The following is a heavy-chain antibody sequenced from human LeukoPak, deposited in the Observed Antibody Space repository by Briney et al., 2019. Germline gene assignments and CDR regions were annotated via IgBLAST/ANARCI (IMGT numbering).Heavy chain of an antibody. CDR1: GGSISSSSYY. J-gene: IGHJ3*02. D-gene: IGHD3-10*01. V-gene: IGHV4-61*01. Sequence: PSETLSLTCTVSGGSISSSSYYWSWIRQPPGKGPEWIGYIYYTGSTNYNPSLKSRVTISIDTSKNQFSLKLNSVTAADTAVYYCARGQYYYGSGANAFDIWGQGTMVTVSS. CDR3: ARGQYYYGSGANAFDI. CDR2: IYYTGST.